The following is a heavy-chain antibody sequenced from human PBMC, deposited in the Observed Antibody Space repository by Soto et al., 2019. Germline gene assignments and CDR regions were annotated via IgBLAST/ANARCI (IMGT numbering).Heavy chain of an antibody. CDR3: VKRPMLIAGVGPFDY. CDR1: GFTFSNYV. J-gene: IGHJ4*02. D-gene: IGHD6-13*01. CDR2: ITGSGDNT. V-gene: IGHV3-23*01. Sequence: EVQLLESGGGLVQPGGSLRLSCAASGFTFSNYVMSWVRQAPGKGLEWVSSITGSGDNTQYADSVKGRFTISRDNSKNTLDLHMDSLRAEDTAVYYCVKRPMLIAGVGPFDYWGQGTLVTVSS.